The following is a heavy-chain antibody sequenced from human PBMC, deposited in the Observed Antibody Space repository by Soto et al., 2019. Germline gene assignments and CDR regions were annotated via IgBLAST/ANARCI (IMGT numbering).Heavy chain of an antibody. Sequence: QVQLVQSGAEVKKPGASVKVSCKASGYTFTSYGISWVRQAPGQGLEWMGWISAYNGNTNYAQKLQGRVTMTTDTSTSTAYMELRSLRSDDTAVYYCARDGAAYYYDSSGYSTWDYWVQGTLVTVSS. CDR3: ARDGAAYYYDSSGYSTWDY. CDR2: ISAYNGNT. J-gene: IGHJ4*02. D-gene: IGHD3-22*01. CDR1: GYTFTSYG. V-gene: IGHV1-18*01.